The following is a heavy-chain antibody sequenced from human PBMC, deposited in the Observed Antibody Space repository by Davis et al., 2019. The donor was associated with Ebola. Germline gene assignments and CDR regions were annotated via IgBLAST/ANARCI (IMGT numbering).Heavy chain of an antibody. CDR1: GYPFSAYG. J-gene: IGHJ4*02. CDR2: ISADSGNT. CDR3: ARGDCSGGSCYSFDY. V-gene: IGHV1-18*01. Sequence: ASVKVSCKTSGYPFSAYGISWVRQAPGQGLEWMGWISADSGNTKYAQNFQGRVTVTTDTSTSTAYMELRSLRSDDTAVYYCARGDCSGGSCYSFDYWGQGTLVTVSS. D-gene: IGHD2-15*01.